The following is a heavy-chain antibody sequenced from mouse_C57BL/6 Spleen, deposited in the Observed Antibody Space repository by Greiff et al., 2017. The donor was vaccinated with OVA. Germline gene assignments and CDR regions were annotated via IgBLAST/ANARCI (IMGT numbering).Heavy chain of an antibody. CDR1: GYTFTSYW. Sequence: QVQLQQPGAELVKPGASVKLSCKASGYTFTSYWMHWVKQRPGQGLEWIGMIHPNSGSTNYNEKFKSKATLTVDKSSSTAYMQLSSLTSEDSAVYDCARSGTTVEYAMAYWGQGTPVTVSA. CDR2: IHPNSGST. V-gene: IGHV1-64*01. J-gene: IGHJ4*01. CDR3: ARSGTTVEYAMAY. D-gene: IGHD1-1*01.